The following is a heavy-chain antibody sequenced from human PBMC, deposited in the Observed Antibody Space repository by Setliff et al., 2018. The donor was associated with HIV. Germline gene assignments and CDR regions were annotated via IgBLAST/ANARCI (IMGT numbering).Heavy chain of an antibody. V-gene: IGHV3-7*03. CDR3: AKEYYDFVWGRPDSFDI. Sequence: GGSLRLSCAASGFIFSNYWMSWVRQAPGKGLEWVANIRQDGSEKYYVDSVRGRFTISRDNAENSLYLRMNSLRAEDTAVYYGAKEYYDFVWGRPDSFDIWGQGTMVTVSS. D-gene: IGHD3-16*01. CDR1: GFIFSNYW. J-gene: IGHJ3*02. CDR2: IRQDGSEK.